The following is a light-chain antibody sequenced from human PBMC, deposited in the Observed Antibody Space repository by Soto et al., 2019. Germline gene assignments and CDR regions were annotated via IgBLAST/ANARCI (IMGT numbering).Light chain of an antibody. J-gene: IGKJ3*01. CDR3: QQRTNGRFT. CDR2: DAS. V-gene: IGKV3-11*01. Sequence: EIVLTQSPATLSLSPGERATLSCRASQSVGIYLAWYQQKPGQAPRLLIYDASNRATGIPARFSGSVSGTDFTLNISSLEPEDFAVYYCQQRTNGRFTFGPGTKVDIK. CDR1: QSVGIY.